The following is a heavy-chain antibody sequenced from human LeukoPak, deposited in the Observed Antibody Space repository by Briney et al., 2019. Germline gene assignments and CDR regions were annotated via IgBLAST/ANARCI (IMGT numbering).Heavy chain of an antibody. D-gene: IGHD3-22*01. CDR2: INWNGGST. CDR1: GFTFDDYG. J-gene: IGHJ3*02. V-gene: IGHV3-20*01. CDR3: ARDLIAPALYYYDSSGYHDAFDI. Sequence: GGSLRLSCAASGFTFDDYGMSWVRQAPGKGLEWVSGINWNGGSTGYADSVKGRFTISRDSAKNSLYLQMNSLRAEDTALYHCARDLIAPALYYYDSSGYHDAFDIWGQGTMVTVSS.